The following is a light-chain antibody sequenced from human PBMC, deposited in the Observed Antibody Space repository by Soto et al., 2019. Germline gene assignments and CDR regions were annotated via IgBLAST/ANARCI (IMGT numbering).Light chain of an antibody. V-gene: IGKV3-11*01. J-gene: IGKJ5*01. Sequence: EIGLTQSLATLSLSPGERATRACRASQSVTTHSGWYQQKAGQVPRLLIYDASNRATPIPARFSGSGSGTDFTLTITSLEPEDFAVYYCQKSGTFGHGTRLEIK. CDR1: QSVTTH. CDR3: QKSGT. CDR2: DAS.